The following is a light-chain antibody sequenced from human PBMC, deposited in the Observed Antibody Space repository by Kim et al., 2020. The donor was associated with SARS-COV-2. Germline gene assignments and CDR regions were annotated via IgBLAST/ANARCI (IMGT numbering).Light chain of an antibody. CDR2: KNN. Sequence: GQRVTISCSGSSSNLGTNSVHWYQQFPGRAPEVLIYKNNQRSSGVPDRFSGSKSGTSASLAISGLQSEDEGDYYCAGWDDSLNAEVFGGGTQLTVL. CDR3: AGWDDSLNAEV. J-gene: IGLJ3*02. CDR1: SSNLGTNS. V-gene: IGLV1-44*01.